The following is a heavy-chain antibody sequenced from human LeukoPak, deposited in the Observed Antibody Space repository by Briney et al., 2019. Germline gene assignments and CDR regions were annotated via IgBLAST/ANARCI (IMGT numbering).Heavy chain of an antibody. D-gene: IGHD3-22*01. V-gene: IGHV3-7*01. CDR3: ARPSGYYYDSSGYCDY. J-gene: IGHJ4*02. Sequence: PGRSLRLSCAASGFTFSSYWMSWVRQAPGKGLEWVANIKQDGSEKYYVDSVKGRFTISRDNAKNSLYLQMNSLRAEDTAVYYCARPSGYYYDSSGYCDYWGQGTLVTVSS. CDR2: IKQDGSEK. CDR1: GFTFSSYW.